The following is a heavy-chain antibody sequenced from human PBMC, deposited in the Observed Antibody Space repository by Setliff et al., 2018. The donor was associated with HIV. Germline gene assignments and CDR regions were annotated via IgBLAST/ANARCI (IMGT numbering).Heavy chain of an antibody. CDR3: ATHTLNNAFDI. CDR1: GYGFSSYW. Sequence: GESLKISCKGSGYGFSSYWVAWVRQMPGKGLEWMGLIYPGDSDTRYNPSFQGQATISADQSISTVYLQWPSLKASDTAMYFCATHTLNNAFDIWGLGTMVTVSS. CDR2: IYPGDSDT. J-gene: IGHJ3*02. V-gene: IGHV5-51*01.